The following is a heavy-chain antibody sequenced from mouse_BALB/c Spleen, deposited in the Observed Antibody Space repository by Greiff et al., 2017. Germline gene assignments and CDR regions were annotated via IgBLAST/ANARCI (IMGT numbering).Heavy chain of an antibody. J-gene: IGHJ3*01. V-gene: IGHV1S81*02. CDR2: INPSNGGT. CDR3: TLGRRGFAY. D-gene: IGHD4-1*01. CDR1: GYTFTSYY. Sequence: QVQLKESGAELVKPGASVKLSCKASGYTFTSYYMYWVKQRPGQGLEWIGEINPSNGGTNFNEKFKSKATLTVDKSSSTAYMQLSSLTSEDSAVYYCTLGRRGFAYWGQGTLVTVSA.